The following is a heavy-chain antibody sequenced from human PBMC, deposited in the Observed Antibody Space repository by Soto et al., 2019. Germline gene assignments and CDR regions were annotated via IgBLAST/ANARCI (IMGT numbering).Heavy chain of an antibody. J-gene: IGHJ4*02. D-gene: IGHD2-15*01. CDR2: ISWNGNII. CDR3: AKGGPDAFCGGGRCYFES. Sequence: VQLVESGGGSVQPGRSLRLSCAASGFTFDDYAMHWVRRVLGKGLEWVSSISWNGNIIGYADSVKGRFTISRDNAKNSLYLQMNSLRPEDTALYYCAKGGPDAFCGGGRCYFESWGQGTLVTVSS. CDR1: GFTFDDYA. V-gene: IGHV3-9*01.